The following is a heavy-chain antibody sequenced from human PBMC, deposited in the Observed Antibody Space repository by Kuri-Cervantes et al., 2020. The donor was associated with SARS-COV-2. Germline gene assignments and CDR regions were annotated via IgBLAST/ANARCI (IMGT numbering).Heavy chain of an antibody. CDR2: INPYNCNT. Sequence: ASVKVSCKASGGTFSSYAISWVRQAPGQGLEWMGYINPYNCNTNYAQIIQGRVTLTTDTSTNTAYMELRSLRSFDTAVYYCARILQVVPASVVYYFDYWGQGTLVTVSS. V-gene: IGHV1-18*01. J-gene: IGHJ4*02. CDR3: ARILQVVPASVVYYFDY. D-gene: IGHD2-2*01. CDR1: GGTFSSYA.